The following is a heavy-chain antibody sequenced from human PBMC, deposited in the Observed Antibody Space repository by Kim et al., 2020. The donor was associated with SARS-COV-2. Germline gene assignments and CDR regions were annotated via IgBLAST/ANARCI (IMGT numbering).Heavy chain of an antibody. V-gene: IGHV5-10-1*01. CDR2: IDPGDSYT. D-gene: IGHD3-16*01. J-gene: IGHJ4*02. CDR3: ARGGTTNFDY. CDR1: GYTFTNYW. Sequence: GESLKISCEASGYTFTNYWITWVRQMPGRGLEWLGKIDPGDSYTKYNPSFEGHLTFSTDKSLTTAFLQWSSLKASDTAIYYCARGGTTNFDYWGQGTLVT.